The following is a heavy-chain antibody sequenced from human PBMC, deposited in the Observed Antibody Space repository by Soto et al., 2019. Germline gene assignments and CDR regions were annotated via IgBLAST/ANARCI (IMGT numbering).Heavy chain of an antibody. J-gene: IGHJ6*02. V-gene: IGHV5-10-1*01. D-gene: IGHD6-13*01. CDR3: ARFGDSSSRYYYYGMDV. CDR1: GYSFTSYW. CDR2: IDPSDSYT. Sequence: GESLKISCKGSGYSFTSYWISWVRQMPGKGLEWMGRIDPSDSYTNYSPSFPGNVTVSADKSISTAYLQWSSLKASDTAMYYCARFGDSSSRYYYYGMDVWGQGTTVTVSS.